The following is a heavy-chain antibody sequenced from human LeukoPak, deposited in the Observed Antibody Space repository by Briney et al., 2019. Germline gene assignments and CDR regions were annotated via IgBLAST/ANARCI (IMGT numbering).Heavy chain of an antibody. V-gene: IGHV3-21*01. J-gene: IGHJ4*02. CDR3: ERDRGEVVDY. Sequence: PGVSLRLSCAASGFTFSSYSMNWVRQAPGKGLEWVSSISSSSSYIYYADSVKGRFTISRDNAKNSLYLQMNSLRAEDTAVYYCERDRGEVVDYWGQGTLVTVSS. D-gene: IGHD2-21*01. CDR2: ISSSSSYI. CDR1: GFTFSSYS.